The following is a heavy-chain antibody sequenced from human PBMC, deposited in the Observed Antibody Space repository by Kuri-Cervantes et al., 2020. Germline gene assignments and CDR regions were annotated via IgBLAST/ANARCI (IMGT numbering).Heavy chain of an antibody. CDR1: GNTLTELP. Sequence: ASVKVSCKVSGNTLTELPLHWVRQAPGQGLEWMGWMNPNSGNTGYAQKFQGRVTITRNTSISTAYMELSSLRSEDTAVYYCARDPFSDFDYWGQGTLVTVSS. D-gene: IGHD1-26*01. J-gene: IGHJ4*02. CDR2: MNPNSGNT. V-gene: IGHV1-8*03. CDR3: ARDPFSDFDY.